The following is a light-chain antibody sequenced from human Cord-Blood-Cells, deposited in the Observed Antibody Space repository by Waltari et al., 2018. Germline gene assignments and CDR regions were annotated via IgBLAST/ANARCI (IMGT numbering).Light chain of an antibody. J-gene: IGLJ1*01. CDR1: SSDVGGYNY. CDR3: SSYTSSSTYV. CDR2: EVS. V-gene: IGLV2-14*01. Sequence: QSALTQPASVSGSPGQSITISCTGTSSDVGGYNYVSWYQQHPGKAPKLMIYEVSNRPSGVSNRISGFKSGNPASLTISGLQAEDEADYYCSSYTSSSTYVCGTGTKVTVL.